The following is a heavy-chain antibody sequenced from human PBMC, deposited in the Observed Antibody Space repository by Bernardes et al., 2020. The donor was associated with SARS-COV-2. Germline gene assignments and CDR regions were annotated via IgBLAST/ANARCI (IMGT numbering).Heavy chain of an antibody. CDR1: GGSFSDYY. Sequence: SETLSLTCAVYGGSFSDYYWTWIRQPPGKGLEWIGEINHTGVTQYNPSLKSRVTISLDTSKNQFSLKLRSLTAADTAVYYCASRVDGSGTGGYFDYWGQGTLVTVSS. D-gene: IGHD3-10*01. CDR2: INHTGVT. CDR3: ASRVDGSGTGGYFDY. J-gene: IGHJ4*02. V-gene: IGHV4-34*01.